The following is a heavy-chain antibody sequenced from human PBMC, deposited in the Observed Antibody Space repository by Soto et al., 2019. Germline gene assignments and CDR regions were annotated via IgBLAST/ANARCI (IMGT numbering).Heavy chain of an antibody. D-gene: IGHD3-16*01. CDR3: SRDARNADYDY. Sequence: PGGSLRLSCAVSGFTFSTHAMNWVRQAPGKGLEWVAYIHVTRSIIYYADSVKGRFTISRDNAKNSLYLQMDSLRDENTAVYYCSRDARNADYDYWGQGTLVTVSS. CDR1: GFTFSTHA. V-gene: IGHV3-48*02. J-gene: IGHJ4*02. CDR2: IHVTRSII.